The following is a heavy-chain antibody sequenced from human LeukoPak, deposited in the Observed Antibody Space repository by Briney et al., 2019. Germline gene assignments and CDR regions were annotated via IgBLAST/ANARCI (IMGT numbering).Heavy chain of an antibody. CDR1: GYTFIAYY. CDR2: INPNSGGT. CDR3: AIITYQLPDL. D-gene: IGHD3-16*01. J-gene: IGHJ4*02. V-gene: IGHV1-2*02. Sequence: GASVKVSCKASGYTFIAYYMHWVRQAPGQGLEWMGWINPNSGGTNSAQKFQGRVTMTRDTSISTAYMELSSLRSDDTAVYCCAIITYQLPDLGGRGTLVSV.